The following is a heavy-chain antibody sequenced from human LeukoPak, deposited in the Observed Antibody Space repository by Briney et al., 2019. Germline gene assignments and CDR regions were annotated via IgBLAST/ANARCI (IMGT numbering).Heavy chain of an antibody. V-gene: IGHV2-70*01. CDR3: ARINYYDSSGYLYYFDY. J-gene: IGHJ4*02. Sequence: SGPALVKPTQTLTLTCTFSGFSLSTSGMCVSWIRQPPGKALEGLAPIDWHDDNYYSTSLKTRLTISKDTSKNQVVLTMTNMYPVGTATYYCARINYYDSSGYLYYFDYWGQGNLDTVSS. CDR1: GFSLSTSGMC. CDR2: IDWHDDN. D-gene: IGHD3-22*01.